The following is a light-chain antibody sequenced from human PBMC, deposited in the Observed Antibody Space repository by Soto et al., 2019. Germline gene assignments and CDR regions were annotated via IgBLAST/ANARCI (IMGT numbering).Light chain of an antibody. CDR1: TSNIESAT. J-gene: IGLJ1*01. V-gene: IGLV1-44*01. Sequence: QSVLTQPPSASGTPGQGVTFSCSGSTSNIESATVNWYQQLPGTAPKLLIFNNYQRPSGVPDRFSGSRSATSASLAISGLQSEDEGDYYCAAWDDSFNGLYVFGTGTKVTVL. CDR3: AAWDDSFNGLYV. CDR2: NNY.